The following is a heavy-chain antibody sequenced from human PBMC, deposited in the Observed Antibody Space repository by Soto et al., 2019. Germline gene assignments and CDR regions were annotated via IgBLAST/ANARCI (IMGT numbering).Heavy chain of an antibody. J-gene: IGHJ5*02. CDR1: GFTFSSYG. Sequence: PGGSLRLSCAASGFTFSSYGMHWVRQAPGKGLEWVAVISYDGSNKYYADSVKGRFTISRDNSKNTLYLQMNSLRAEDTAVYYCAKDFYEGVVVAAIVSWFDPWGQGTLVTVS. CDR2: ISYDGSNK. D-gene: IGHD2-15*01. V-gene: IGHV3-30*18. CDR3: AKDFYEGVVVAAIVSWFDP.